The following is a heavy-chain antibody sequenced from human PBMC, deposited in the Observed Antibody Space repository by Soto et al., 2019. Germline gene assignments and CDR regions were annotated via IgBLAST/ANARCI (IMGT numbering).Heavy chain of an antibody. CDR1: GGTFSSYA. CDR2: IIPIFGTA. D-gene: IGHD2-15*01. J-gene: IGHJ5*02. V-gene: IGHV1-69*12. Sequence: VQLVQSGAEVKKPGSSVKVSCKASGGTFSSYAISWVRQAPGQGLEWMGGIIPIFGTANYAQKFQGRVTITADESTSTAYMELSSLRSEDTAVYYCLNYCSGGSCSSGDNWFDPWGQGTLVTVSS. CDR3: LNYCSGGSCSSGDNWFDP.